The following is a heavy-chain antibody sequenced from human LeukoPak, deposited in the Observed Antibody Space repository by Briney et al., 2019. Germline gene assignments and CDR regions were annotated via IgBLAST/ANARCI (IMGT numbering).Heavy chain of an antibody. CDR2: IYTSGST. D-gene: IGHD3-10*01. V-gene: IGHV4-61*02. J-gene: IGHJ3*02. CDR1: GGSISSGSYY. CDR3: AREYVSSYYGSGSYFGAFDI. Sequence: SETLSLTCTVSGGSISSGSYYWSWIRQPAGKGLEWIGRIYTSGSTNYNPSLKSRVTISVDTSKNQFSLKLSSVTAADTAVYYCAREYVSSYYGSGSYFGAFDIWGQGTMVTVSS.